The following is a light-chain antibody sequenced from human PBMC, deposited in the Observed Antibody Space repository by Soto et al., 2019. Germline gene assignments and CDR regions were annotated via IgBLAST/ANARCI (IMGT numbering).Light chain of an antibody. CDR1: SSDVGGYNY. CDR3: CSYAGSYTYV. CDR2: DVS. Sequence: QSALTQPRSVSGSPGQSVTISCTGTSSDVGGYNYVSWYQQHPGKAPKLMIYDVSKRPSGVPDRFSGSKSGNTASLTISGLQAEDEADYSCCSYAGSYTYVFGTGTKLTV. V-gene: IGLV2-11*01. J-gene: IGLJ1*01.